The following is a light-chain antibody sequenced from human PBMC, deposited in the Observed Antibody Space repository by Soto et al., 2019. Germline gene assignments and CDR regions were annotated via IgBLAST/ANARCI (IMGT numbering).Light chain of an antibody. Sequence: DIPMTQSPSSVSASVGDRVTITCRASQDISVWLAWYQQKPGKAPKLLIYAASNLQTGVPSSFSGSGSGTDFTLSINSLQPEDFATYYCQQANSFPRTFGPGTKVDIK. J-gene: IGKJ3*01. CDR3: QQANSFPRT. CDR2: AAS. V-gene: IGKV1D-12*01. CDR1: QDISVW.